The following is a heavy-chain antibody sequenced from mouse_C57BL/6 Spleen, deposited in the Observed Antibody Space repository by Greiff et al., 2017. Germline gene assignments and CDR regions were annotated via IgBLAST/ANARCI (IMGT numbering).Heavy chain of an antibody. CDR3: ARGNYDPAWFAY. CDR1: GYTFTDYN. Sequence: EVQLQQSGPELVKPGASVKMSCKASGYTFTDYNMHWVKPSHGKSLEWIGYINPNNGGTSYNQKFKGKATLTVNQSSSTAYMELRSLTSEDSAVYYCARGNYDPAWFAYWGQGTLVTVSA. V-gene: IGHV1-22*01. J-gene: IGHJ3*01. D-gene: IGHD2-4*01. CDR2: INPNNGGT.